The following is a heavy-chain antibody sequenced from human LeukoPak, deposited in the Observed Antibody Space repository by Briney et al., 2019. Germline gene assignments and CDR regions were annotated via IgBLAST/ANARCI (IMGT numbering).Heavy chain of an antibody. CDR2: IYYSGSS. V-gene: IGHV4-59*01. CDR1: GGSISTYY. CDR3: ARDRRQCSSTSCYGGWFDP. D-gene: IGHD2-2*01. J-gene: IGHJ5*02. Sequence: SETLSLTCTVSGGSISTYYWSWIRQPPGKGLEWIGYIYYSGSSNYNPSLKSRVTISVDTSKNQFSLKLSSVTAADTAVYYRARDRRQCSSTSCYGGWFDPWGQGTLVTVSS.